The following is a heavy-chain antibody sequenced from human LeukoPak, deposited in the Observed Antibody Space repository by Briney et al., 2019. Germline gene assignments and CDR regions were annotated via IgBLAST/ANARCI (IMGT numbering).Heavy chain of an antibody. CDR1: GYTFTSYD. J-gene: IGHJ6*02. D-gene: IGHD6-13*01. V-gene: IGHV1-46*01. CDR3: ARWVGGSAGINYYGMDV. CDR2: INPSGGGT. Sequence: ASVKVSCKASGYTFTSYDMQWVRQAPGQGFEWLGMINPSGGGTNYAQKFQGRVTMTRDTSTSTVYLELSSLRSEDTAVYYCARWVGGSAGINYYGMDVWGQGTTVTVSS.